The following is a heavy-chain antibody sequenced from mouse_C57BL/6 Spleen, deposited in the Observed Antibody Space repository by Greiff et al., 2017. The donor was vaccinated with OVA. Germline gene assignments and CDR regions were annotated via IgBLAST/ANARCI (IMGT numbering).Heavy chain of an antibody. D-gene: IGHD4-1*01. V-gene: IGHV5-4*01. CDR1: GFTFSSYA. CDR2: ISDGGSYA. Sequence: EVQLVESGGGLVKPGGSLKLSCAASGFTFSSYAMSWVRQTPEKRLEWVATISDGGSYAYYPDNVKGRFTISRDNAKNNLYLQMSHLKSEDTAMYYCARDDGGTSFDYWGQGTTLTVSS. J-gene: IGHJ2*01. CDR3: ARDDGGTSFDY.